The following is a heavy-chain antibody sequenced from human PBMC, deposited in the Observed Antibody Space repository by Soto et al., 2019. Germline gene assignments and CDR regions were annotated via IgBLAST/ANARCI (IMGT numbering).Heavy chain of an antibody. CDR3: AREGYYYDSSGYYYFDY. D-gene: IGHD3-22*01. CDR1: GGSISSGGYY. Sequence: SETLSLTCTVSGGSISSGGYYWSWIRQHPGKGLEWIGYIYYSGSTYYNPSLKSRVTISVDTSKNQFSLKLSSVTAADTAVYYCAREGYYYDSSGYYYFDYWGQGTLVTVPS. V-gene: IGHV4-31*03. CDR2: IYYSGST. J-gene: IGHJ4*02.